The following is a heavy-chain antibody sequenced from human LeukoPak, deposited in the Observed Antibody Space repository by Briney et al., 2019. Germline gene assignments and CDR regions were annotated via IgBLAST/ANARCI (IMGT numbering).Heavy chain of an antibody. CDR2: IYHSGSA. D-gene: IGHD6-19*01. CDR1: GYSISSGYQ. Sequence: SETLSLTCGVSGYSISSGYQWAWIRQSPGKGLEWIGSIYHSGSAHYNPSLKSRVTISVDTSKNQLSLKLSSVTAADTAVYYCARRVQWLPPNYWGQGTLVTVSS. V-gene: IGHV4-38-2*01. J-gene: IGHJ4*02. CDR3: ARRVQWLPPNY.